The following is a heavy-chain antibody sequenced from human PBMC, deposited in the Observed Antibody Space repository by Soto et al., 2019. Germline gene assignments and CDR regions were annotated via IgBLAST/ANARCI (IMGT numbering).Heavy chain of an antibody. D-gene: IGHD3-22*01. Sequence: GWSLRLSCAASGFTFSTHWMHWVRQAPGKGLVWVSRINGDGSQTTYADSVKGRLTISRDNAKKTLYLQMNNLRVEDTAVYYCAGDSYNDSSVAGDYWGKGTLVTVSS. CDR1: GFTFSTHW. V-gene: IGHV3-74*01. CDR3: AGDSYNDSSVAGDY. J-gene: IGHJ4*02. CDR2: INGDGSQT.